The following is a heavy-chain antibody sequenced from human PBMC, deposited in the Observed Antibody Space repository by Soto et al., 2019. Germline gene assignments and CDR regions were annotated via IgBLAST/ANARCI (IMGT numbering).Heavy chain of an antibody. J-gene: IGHJ6*02. V-gene: IGHV3-15*07. CDR2: IKSKTDGGTT. CDR1: GFTFSNAW. Sequence: WSLRLSCAASGFTFSNAWMNWVRQAPGKGLEWVGRIKSKTDGGTTDYAAPVKGRSTMASDESKTTLYLQLNSLQTEDPAVYYCTTARMPPWFGLLRYYFYGMDVWG. D-gene: IGHD3-10*01. CDR3: TTARMPPWFGLLRYYFYGMDV.